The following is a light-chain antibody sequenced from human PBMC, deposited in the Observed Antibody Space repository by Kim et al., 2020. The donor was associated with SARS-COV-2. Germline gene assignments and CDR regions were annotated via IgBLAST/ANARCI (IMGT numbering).Light chain of an antibody. CDR1: QRIVSD. CDR2: GTS. Sequence: PGERATFSGRARQRIVSDLAWYQQKPGQPPRLLIYGTSTRATGIPARFSGSESGTEFTLTISALQSEDFAVYYCQHYKIWPPTWTFGQGTKVEIK. J-gene: IGKJ1*01. CDR3: QHYKIWPPTWT. V-gene: IGKV3-15*01.